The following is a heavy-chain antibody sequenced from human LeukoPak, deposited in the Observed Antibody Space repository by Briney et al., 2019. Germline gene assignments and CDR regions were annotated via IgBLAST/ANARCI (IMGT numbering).Heavy chain of an antibody. Sequence: SQTLSLTCTVSGGSISSGSYYWSWIRQPPGKGLEWIGEINHSGSTNYNPSLKSRVTISVDTSKNQFSLKLSSVTAADTAVYYCARKAIFGVVVGPRFDPWGQGTLVTVSS. D-gene: IGHD3-3*01. CDR3: ARKAIFGVVVGPRFDP. CDR2: INHSGST. J-gene: IGHJ5*02. V-gene: IGHV4-39*07. CDR1: GGSISSGSYY.